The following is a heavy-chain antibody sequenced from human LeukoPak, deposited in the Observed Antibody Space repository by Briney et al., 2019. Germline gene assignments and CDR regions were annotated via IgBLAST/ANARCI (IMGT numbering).Heavy chain of an antibody. CDR3: ARTVVVGAATSWYFDL. Sequence: GGSLRLSCAASGFTFSSYAMSWVRQAPGKGLEWVSVIYSGGSTYHADSVKGRFTISRDNSKNTLYFQMNSLRAEDTAVYYCARTVVVGAATSWYFDLWGRGTLVTASS. J-gene: IGHJ2*01. CDR2: IYSGGST. D-gene: IGHD2-15*01. V-gene: IGHV3-66*01. CDR1: GFTFSSYA.